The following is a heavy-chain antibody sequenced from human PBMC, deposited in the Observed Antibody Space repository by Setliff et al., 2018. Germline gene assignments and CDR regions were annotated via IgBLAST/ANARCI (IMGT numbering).Heavy chain of an antibody. CDR1: GDSISSRTYY. CDR2: IYTSWST. Sequence: PSETLSLTCTVSGDSISSRTYYWSWIRQPAGKGLEWIGHIYTSWSTNYNPSLKSRVTISLDTSKNQFSLKLSSVTAADTAVYYCARMSGFSYMDVWGKGTTVTVSS. D-gene: IGHD3-3*01. J-gene: IGHJ6*03. CDR3: ARMSGFSYMDV. V-gene: IGHV4-61*09.